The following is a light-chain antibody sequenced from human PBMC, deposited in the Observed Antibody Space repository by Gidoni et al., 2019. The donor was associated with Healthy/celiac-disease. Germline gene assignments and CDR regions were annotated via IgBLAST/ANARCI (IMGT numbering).Light chain of an antibody. CDR3: QQYGSSPLT. CDR1: QSVSSSY. J-gene: IGKJ1*01. CDR2: GAS. Sequence: EIVLTQSPGTLSLSPGERATLSCRASQSVSSSYLAWYQQKPGQAPRLLIYGASSRATGIPDRFSGSGSGTDFTLTISRLEPEDLAVYYCQQYGSSPLTFGQXTKVEIK. V-gene: IGKV3-20*01.